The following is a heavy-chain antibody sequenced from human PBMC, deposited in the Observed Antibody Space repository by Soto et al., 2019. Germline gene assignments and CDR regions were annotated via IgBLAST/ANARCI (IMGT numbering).Heavy chain of an antibody. D-gene: IGHD3-3*01. CDR3: ARDGVLRFLEWLPYYYGMDV. CDR1: GYSISSGYY. J-gene: IGHJ6*02. V-gene: IGHV4-38-2*02. CDR2: IYHSGST. Sequence: SATRSLTCAVSGYSISSGYYWGFIRQPPGKGREWIGSIYHSGSTYYNPSLNSRVTISVDTSKNQFSLKLSSVTAADTAVYYCARDGVLRFLEWLPYYYGMDVWGQGTTVTVPS.